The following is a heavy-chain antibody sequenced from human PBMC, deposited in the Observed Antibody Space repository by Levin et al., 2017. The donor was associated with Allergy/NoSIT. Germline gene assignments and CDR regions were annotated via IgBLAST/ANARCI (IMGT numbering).Heavy chain of an antibody. Sequence: VASVKVSCKASGYTFTGYYMHWVRQAPGQGLEWMGWINPNSGGTNYAQKFQGRVTMTRDTSISTAYMELSRLRSDDTAVYYCARKDTAMAMLELYWFDPWGQGTLVTVSS. J-gene: IGHJ5*02. CDR2: INPNSGGT. CDR1: GYTFTGYY. D-gene: IGHD5-18*01. V-gene: IGHV1-2*02. CDR3: ARKDTAMAMLELYWFDP.